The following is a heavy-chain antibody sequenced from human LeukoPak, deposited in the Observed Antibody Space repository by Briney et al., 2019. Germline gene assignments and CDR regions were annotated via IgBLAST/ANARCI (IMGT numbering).Heavy chain of an antibody. V-gene: IGHV4-4*09. Sequence: SETLSLTCTVSGGSISSYYWSWLRQPPGKGLEWIGYIYTSGSTNYNPSLKSRVTISVDTSKNQFSLKLSSVTAADTAVYYCPRQEYDFWSGYLWFDPWGQGTLVTVSS. CDR1: GGSISSYY. CDR3: PRQEYDFWSGYLWFDP. D-gene: IGHD3-3*01. J-gene: IGHJ5*02. CDR2: IYTSGST.